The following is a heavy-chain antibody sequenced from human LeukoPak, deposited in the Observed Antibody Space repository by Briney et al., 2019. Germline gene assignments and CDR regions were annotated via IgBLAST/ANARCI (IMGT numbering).Heavy chain of an antibody. Sequence: PSETLSLNCTVSGGSLSPYYWSWIRQPPGQGLEWIGYIYYSGSTNYNPSLKSRVTISVDTSKNQFSLRLSSVTTADTAVYYCARWGSRVFDYWGQGTLVTVSS. V-gene: IGHV4-59*01. CDR1: GGSLSPYY. D-gene: IGHD6-13*01. J-gene: IGHJ4*02. CDR3: ARWGSRVFDY. CDR2: IYYSGST.